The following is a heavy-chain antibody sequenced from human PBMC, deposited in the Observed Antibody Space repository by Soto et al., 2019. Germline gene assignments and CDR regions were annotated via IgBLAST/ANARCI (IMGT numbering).Heavy chain of an antibody. D-gene: IGHD5-12*01. CDR2: ISYDGSNK. J-gene: IGHJ6*02. V-gene: IGHV3-30-3*01. CDR1: GFTFSSYA. Sequence: QVQLVESGGGVVQPGRSLRLSCAASGFTFSSYAMHWVRQAPGKGLEWVAVISYDGSNKYYADSVKGRFTISRDNSKNTLYLQMNSLRAEDTAVYYWARDYYRFNSGYGFSMDVWCQGATVTISS. CDR3: ARDYYRFNSGYGFSMDV.